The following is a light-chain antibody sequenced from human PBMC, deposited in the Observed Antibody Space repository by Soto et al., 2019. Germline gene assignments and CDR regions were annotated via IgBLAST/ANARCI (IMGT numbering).Light chain of an antibody. CDR3: QQYYNTPLT. V-gene: IGKV1-5*03. J-gene: IGKJ4*01. CDR1: QSISSW. Sequence: DIQMTQSPSTLSASVGDRVTITCRASQSISSWLAWYQQKPGQPPKLLIYWASTRESGVPDRFSGSGSGTDFTLTISGLQAEDVAVYYCQQYYNTPLTFGGGTKVDIK. CDR2: WAS.